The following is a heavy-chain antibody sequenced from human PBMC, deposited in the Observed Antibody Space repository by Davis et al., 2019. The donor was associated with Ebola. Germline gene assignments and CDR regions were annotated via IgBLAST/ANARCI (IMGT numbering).Heavy chain of an antibody. CDR1: GDSITSTNW. J-gene: IGHJ5*02. D-gene: IGHD2-2*01. Sequence: SETLSLTCVVSGDSITSTNWWSWVRQPPGKGLEWIGEINHSGTTNYNPSLKSRVAISVDKSKNLVSLKLNSGTAADTAVYYCARQGGDIVLVPAAFDPWGQGTLVTVSS. CDR2: INHSGTT. CDR3: ARQGGDIVLVPAAFDP. V-gene: IGHV4-4*02.